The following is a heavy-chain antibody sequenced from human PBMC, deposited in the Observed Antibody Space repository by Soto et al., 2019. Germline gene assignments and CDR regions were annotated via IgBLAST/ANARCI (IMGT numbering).Heavy chain of an antibody. CDR2: IYYSGST. CDR1: GVSISTSIYY. J-gene: IGHJ6*02. V-gene: IGHV4-39*01. Sequence: SATLSLTCTVSGVSISTSIYYWDWIRQPPGKGLEWIGSIYYSGSTYYNPSLKSRVTISVDTSKNQFSLKLSSVTAAYTAVYYCARRSGSYLYYYYYGMDVWGQGTTVT. CDR3: ARRSGSYLYYYYYGMDV. D-gene: IGHD3-10*01.